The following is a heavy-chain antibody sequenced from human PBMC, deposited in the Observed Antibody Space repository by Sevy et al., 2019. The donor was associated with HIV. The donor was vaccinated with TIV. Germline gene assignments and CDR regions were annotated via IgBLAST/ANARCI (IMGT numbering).Heavy chain of an antibody. CDR1: GFTFSDYY. CDR2: ISSSSSYT. Sequence: GGSLRLSCAASGFTFSDYYMSWIRQAPGKGLEWVSYISSSSSYTNYADSVKVRFTISRDNAKNSLYLQMNSLRAEDTAVYYCARVCHTADRNYYYYMDVWGKGTTVTVSS. V-gene: IGHV3-11*06. D-gene: IGHD5-18*01. CDR3: ARVCHTADRNYYYYMDV. J-gene: IGHJ6*03.